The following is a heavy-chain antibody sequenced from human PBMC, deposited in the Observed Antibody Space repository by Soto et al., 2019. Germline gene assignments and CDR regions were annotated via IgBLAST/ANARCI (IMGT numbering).Heavy chain of an antibody. CDR2: MSYSGSVQ. CDR1: GFTFTNYD. V-gene: IGHV3-30*18. D-gene: IGHD3-3*01. J-gene: IGHJ4*02. CDR3: AKDLAPGVVINPLDF. Sequence: GGSLRLSCAASGFTFTNYDIHWVRQAQGKGLEWVAVMSYSGSVQYYGDSVKGRFTISRDTSKNTVYLQMNSLRAEDTAVYYCAKDLAPGVVINPLDFWGQGTLVTVSS.